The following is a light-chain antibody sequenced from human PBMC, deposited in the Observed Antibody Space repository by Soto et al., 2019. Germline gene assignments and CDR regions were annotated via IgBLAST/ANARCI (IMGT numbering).Light chain of an antibody. V-gene: IGKV3-20*01. CDR2: AAA. J-gene: IGKJ2*01. CDR1: QGVSASY. CDR3: QQYGSSPRYT. Sequence: EIVLTQSPGTLSLSPGERATLSCRASQGVSASYVAWYQQKPGQAPRLLIYAAASRATGIPDRFSGSGSGTDFTLTISRLEPEDFAVYYCQQYGSSPRYTFGQGTKLEI.